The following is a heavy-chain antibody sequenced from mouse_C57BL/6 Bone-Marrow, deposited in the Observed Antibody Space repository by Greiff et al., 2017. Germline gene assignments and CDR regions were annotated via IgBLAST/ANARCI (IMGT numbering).Heavy chain of an antibody. CDR2: IRSKSNNYAT. J-gene: IGHJ3*01. D-gene: IGHD2-5*01. Sequence: DVQLVESGGGLVQPKGSLKLSCAASGFSFNTYAMNWVRQAPGKGLEWVARIRSKSNNYATYYADSVKDRFTISRDDSESMLYLQMNNLKTEDTAMYYCVRPSYYSNAWFAYWGQGTLVTVSA. CDR1: GFSFNTYA. CDR3: VRPSYYSNAWFAY. V-gene: IGHV10-1*01.